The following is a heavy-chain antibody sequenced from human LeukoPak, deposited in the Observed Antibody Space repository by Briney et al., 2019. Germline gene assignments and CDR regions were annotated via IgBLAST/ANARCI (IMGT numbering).Heavy chain of an antibody. CDR1: GFTFSSYW. D-gene: IGHD2-15*01. Sequence: GGSLRLSCAASGFTFSSYWMSWVRQAPGKGLEWVANIKQDGSEKYYVDSVQGRFTISRDNSKSTLCLQMNSLRAEDTAVYYCAKQLGYCSDGSCYFPYWGQGTLVTVSS. V-gene: IGHV3-7*03. CDR3: AKQLGYCSDGSCYFPY. J-gene: IGHJ4*02. CDR2: IKQDGSEK.